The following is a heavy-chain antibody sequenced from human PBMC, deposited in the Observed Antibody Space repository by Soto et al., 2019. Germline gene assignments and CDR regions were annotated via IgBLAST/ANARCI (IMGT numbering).Heavy chain of an antibody. J-gene: IGHJ6*02. CDR1: GGTFSSYA. CDR3: ARVMDYYDSSGYSPYYYYGMDV. D-gene: IGHD3-22*01. V-gene: IGHV1-69*13. CDR2: IIPIFGTA. Sequence: ASVKVSCKASGGTFSSYAISWVRQAPGQGLEWMGGIIPIFGTANYAQKFQGRVTITADESTSTAYMELSSLRSEDTAVYYCARVMDYYDSSGYSPYYYYGMDVWGQGTTVTV.